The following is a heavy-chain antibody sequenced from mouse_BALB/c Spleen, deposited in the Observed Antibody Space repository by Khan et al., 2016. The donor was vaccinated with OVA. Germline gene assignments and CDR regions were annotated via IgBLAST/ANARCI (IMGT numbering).Heavy chain of an antibody. CDR1: GYTFTSYW. V-gene: IGHV1-7*01. J-gene: IGHJ3*01. CDR3: TNHGSSSAWFTY. CDR2: INPSTDYT. Sequence: QVQLQQSGAELAKPGASVKMSCKASGYTFTSYWMHWVKQRPGQGLEWIGYINPSTDYTEYNQKFKDKATLTADKSSSTANMQLTSLTSEDSAVYDCTNHGSSSAWFTYWGQGTLVTVSA. D-gene: IGHD1-1*01.